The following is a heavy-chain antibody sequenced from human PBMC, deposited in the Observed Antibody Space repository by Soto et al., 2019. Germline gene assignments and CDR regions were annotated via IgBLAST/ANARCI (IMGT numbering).Heavy chain of an antibody. Sequence: SETLSLTCTVSGGSISSSSYYWGWIRQPPGKGLEWIGSIYYSGSTYYNPSLKNRVTISVDTSKNQFSLKLSSVTAADTAVYYCASTSTVTTVVYFDYWGQGTLVTVSS. J-gene: IGHJ4*02. V-gene: IGHV4-39*01. CDR3: ASTSTVTTVVYFDY. D-gene: IGHD4-17*01. CDR2: IYYSGST. CDR1: GGSISSSSYY.